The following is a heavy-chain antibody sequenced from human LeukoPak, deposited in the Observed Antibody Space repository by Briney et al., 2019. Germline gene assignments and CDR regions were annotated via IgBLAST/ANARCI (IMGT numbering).Heavy chain of an antibody. J-gene: IGHJ4*02. D-gene: IGHD4-17*01. CDR2: IYSGGST. CDR3: ARVVDHDYGDYYLDY. V-gene: IGHV3-53*01. Sequence: GGSLRLSCAASGFTVSSNDMSWVRQAPGKGLECISVIYSGGSTDYADSVKGRLTFSRDNSKNTLYLQMNSLRAEDTAVYYCARVVDHDYGDYYLDYWGQGTLVTVSS. CDR1: GFTVSSND.